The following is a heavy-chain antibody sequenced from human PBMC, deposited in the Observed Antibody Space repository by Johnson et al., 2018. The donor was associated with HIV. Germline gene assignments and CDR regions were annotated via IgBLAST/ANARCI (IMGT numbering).Heavy chain of an antibody. CDR3: AKPYYDFWSGYYEYNAFDL. Sequence: QVQLVESGGGVVQPGRSLRLSCAASGFTFRSYAMHWVRQAPGKGLEWVAVISYDGSNKYYADSVKGRFTISRDNSKNTLNLQMNSLRAEDTAVYYCAKPYYDFWSGYYEYNAFDLWGQGTMVTVSS. CDR2: ISYDGSNK. D-gene: IGHD3-3*01. CDR1: GFTFRSYA. J-gene: IGHJ3*01. V-gene: IGHV3-30*04.